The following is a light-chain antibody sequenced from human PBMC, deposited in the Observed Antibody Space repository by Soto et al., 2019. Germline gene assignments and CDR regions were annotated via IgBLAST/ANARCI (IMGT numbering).Light chain of an antibody. CDR1: SRDVGGYNY. CDR2: EVS. CDR3: CSYAGSSTFV. Sequence: QSVLAQPPSASGSPGQSVTISCTGTSRDVGGYNYVSWYQQYPGKAPKLMIYEVSKRPSGVPDRFSGSKSGYTASLTVSGLQAEDEADYYCCSYAGSSTFVFGTGTKVTVL. V-gene: IGLV2-8*01. J-gene: IGLJ1*01.